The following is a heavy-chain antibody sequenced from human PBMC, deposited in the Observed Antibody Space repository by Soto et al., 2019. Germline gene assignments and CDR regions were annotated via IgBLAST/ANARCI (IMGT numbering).Heavy chain of an antibody. CDR2: ISSSGSTI. CDR1: GFTFSSYE. CDR3: ARGGYSSSSGYYYGMDV. J-gene: IGHJ6*02. Sequence: PGGSLRLSCAASGFTFSSYEMNWVRQAPGKGLEWVSYISSSGSTIYYADSVKGRFTISRDNAKNSLYLQMNSLRAEDTAVYYCARGGYSSSSGYYYGMDVWGQGTTVTVSS. V-gene: IGHV3-48*03. D-gene: IGHD6-6*01.